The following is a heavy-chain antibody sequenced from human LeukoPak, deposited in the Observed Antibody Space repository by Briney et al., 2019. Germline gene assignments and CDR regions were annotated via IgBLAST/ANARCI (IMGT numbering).Heavy chain of an antibody. D-gene: IGHD1-1*01. V-gene: IGHV1-18*01. CDR1: GYTFTSYA. Sequence: ASVKVSCKASGYTFTSYAISWVRQAPGQGLEWMGWISADNGNTDYAQRFQGRVTMTTDTSTSTAYMELSSLRSDDTAIYYCARVPSWTYFDYWGQGTLVTVSS. J-gene: IGHJ4*02. CDR2: ISADNGNT. CDR3: ARVPSWTYFDY.